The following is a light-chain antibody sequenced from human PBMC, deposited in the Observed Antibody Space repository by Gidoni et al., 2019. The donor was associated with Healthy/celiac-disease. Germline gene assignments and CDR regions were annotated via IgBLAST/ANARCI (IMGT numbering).Light chain of an antibody. V-gene: IGKV1-8*01. J-gene: IGKJ1*01. CDR2: AAS. CDR3: QQYYSYPWT. Sequence: AIRIPQSPSSLSASTGDRVTITCRASQGISSYLAWYQQKPGKAPKLLIYAASTLQSGVPSRLSGSGSGTDFTLTISCLQSEDFATYYCQQYYSYPWTFGQGTKVEIK. CDR1: QGISSY.